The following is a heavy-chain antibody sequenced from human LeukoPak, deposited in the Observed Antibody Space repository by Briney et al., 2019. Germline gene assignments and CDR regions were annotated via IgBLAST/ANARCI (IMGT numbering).Heavy chain of an antibody. Sequence: SETLSLTCTVSGGSISSSTYYWSWIRQPAGKGLEWIGRIYTSGSTNYNPSLKSRVTISVDTSKNQFSLKLSSVTAADTAVYYCARGPGYYYDSSGYQNPSYYFDYWGQGTLVTVSS. CDR2: IYTSGST. CDR3: ARGPGYYYDSSGYQNPSYYFDY. D-gene: IGHD3-22*01. J-gene: IGHJ4*02. CDR1: GGSISSSTYY. V-gene: IGHV4-61*02.